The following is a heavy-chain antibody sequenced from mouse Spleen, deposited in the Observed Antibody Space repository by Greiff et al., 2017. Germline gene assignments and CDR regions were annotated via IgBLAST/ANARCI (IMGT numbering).Heavy chain of an antibody. Sequence: VQVVESGPGLVAPSQSLSITCTVSGFSLTSYGVHWVRQPPGKGLEWLGVIWAGGSTNYNSALMSRLSISKDNSKSQVFLKMNSLQTDDTAMYYCARYGYDRYYAMDYWGQGTSVTVSS. D-gene: IGHD2-2*01. J-gene: IGHJ4*01. V-gene: IGHV2-9*02. CDR2: IWAGGST. CDR3: ARYGYDRYYAMDY. CDR1: GFSLTSYG.